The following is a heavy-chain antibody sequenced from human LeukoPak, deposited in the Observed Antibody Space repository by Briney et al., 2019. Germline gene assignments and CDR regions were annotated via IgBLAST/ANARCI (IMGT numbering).Heavy chain of an antibody. Sequence: PGGSLRLSCAASGFTFSNYGMNWVRQAPGKGLEWVAFIRYDGSTQRYADSVKGRVTVPRDNSKNTVYLQMNSLRGEDTAVYYCAKGYASSIWAYYFDHWGQGTLVTVSS. CDR3: AKGYASSIWAYYFDH. CDR2: IRYDGSTQ. D-gene: IGHD6-13*01. J-gene: IGHJ4*02. V-gene: IGHV3-30*02. CDR1: GFTFSNYG.